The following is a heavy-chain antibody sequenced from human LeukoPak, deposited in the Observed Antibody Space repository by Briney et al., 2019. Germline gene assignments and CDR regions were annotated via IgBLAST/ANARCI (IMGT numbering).Heavy chain of an antibody. CDR2: ISGSDST. CDR3: AKGVRFLDWWILDY. Sequence: RGSLRLSCAASGFTFSSFAMSWVRQAPGKGLEWVSAISGSDSTYYADSVKGRFTISRDNSKNTLYLKMNSLRAEDTAIYYCAKGVRFLDWWILDYWGQGSPVTVSS. V-gene: IGHV3-23*01. J-gene: IGHJ4*02. D-gene: IGHD3-9*01. CDR1: GFTFSSFA.